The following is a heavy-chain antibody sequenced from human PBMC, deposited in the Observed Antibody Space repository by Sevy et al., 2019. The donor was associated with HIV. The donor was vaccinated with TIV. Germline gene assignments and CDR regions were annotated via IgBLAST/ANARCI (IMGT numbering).Heavy chain of an antibody. CDR2: LDNSDDNT. D-gene: IGHD2-15*01. CDR3: AREDIVLGEDNYYGIDV. CDR1: GFTFDNYA. Sequence: GGSLRLSCAASGFTFDNYAMTWVRQTPGKGLEWVSTLDNSDDNTYNADSVKGRFTISRDNSKNTLYLQMDSLRAEDTAIYYCAREDIVLGEDNYYGIDVWGQGTTVTVSS. J-gene: IGHJ6*02. V-gene: IGHV3-23*01.